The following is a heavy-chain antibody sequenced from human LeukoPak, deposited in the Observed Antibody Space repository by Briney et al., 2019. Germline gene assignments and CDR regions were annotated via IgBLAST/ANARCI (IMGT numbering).Heavy chain of an antibody. CDR3: ARMSAGGKLDY. CDR1: GDSVSSNSVS. J-gene: IGHJ4*02. V-gene: IGHV6-1*01. D-gene: IGHD4-23*01. Sequence: SQTLSLTCAISGDSVSSNSVSWNWIRQSPSRGLEWLGKTYYRSKWYNDYVVSVKSRIAINPDTSKNQLSLQLSSVTPEDTAVYFCARMSAGGKLDYWGQGTLVTVSS. CDR2: TYYRSKWYN.